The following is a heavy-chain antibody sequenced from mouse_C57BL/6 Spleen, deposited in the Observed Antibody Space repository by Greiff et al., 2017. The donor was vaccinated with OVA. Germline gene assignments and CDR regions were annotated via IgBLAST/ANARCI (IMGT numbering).Heavy chain of an antibody. Sequence: DVMLVESGGGLVKPGGSLKLSCAASGFTFSDYGMHWVRQAPEKGLEWVAYISSGSSTIYYADTVKGRFTISRDNAKNTLFLQMTSLRSEDTAMYYCARPGDPYYCDYWGQGTTLTVSS. D-gene: IGHD3-3*01. J-gene: IGHJ2*01. CDR1: GFTFSDYG. CDR2: ISSGSSTI. CDR3: ARPGDPYYCDY. V-gene: IGHV5-17*01.